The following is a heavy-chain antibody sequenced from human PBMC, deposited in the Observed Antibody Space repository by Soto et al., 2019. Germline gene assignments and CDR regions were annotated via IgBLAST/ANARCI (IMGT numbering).Heavy chain of an antibody. D-gene: IGHD2-15*01. J-gene: IGHJ6*02. CDR1: GLPISNAW. Sequence: EVQLVESGGGFIQPGGSLRLSCAASGLPISNAWMNWVRQAPGKGLEWVGRIKTTSEGGPTDYAAAVKGRFTVSRDDSKNTLYLQMNSLKTEDTDVYYCTTGSVEGVWGQGTTVTVSS. CDR2: IKTTSEGGPT. V-gene: IGHV3-15*07. CDR3: TTGSVEGV.